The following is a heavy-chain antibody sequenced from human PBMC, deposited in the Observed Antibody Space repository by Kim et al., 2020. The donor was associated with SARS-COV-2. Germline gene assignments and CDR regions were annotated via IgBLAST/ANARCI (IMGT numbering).Heavy chain of an antibody. CDR1: GGTFSSYA. CDR2: IIPIFGTA. D-gene: IGHD2-15*01. V-gene: IGHV1-69*13. J-gene: IGHJ2*01. CDR3: AGSGGSLDWYFDL. Sequence: SVKVSCKASGGTFSSYAISWVRQAPGQGLEWMGGIIPIFGTANYAQKFQGRVTITADESTSTAYMELSGLRSEDTAVYYCAGSGGSLDWYFDLWGRGTLVTVSS.